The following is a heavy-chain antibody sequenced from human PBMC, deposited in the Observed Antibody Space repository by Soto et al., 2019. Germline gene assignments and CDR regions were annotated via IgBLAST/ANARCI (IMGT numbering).Heavy chain of an antibody. CDR1: GFTFRSYS. J-gene: IGHJ6*03. Sequence: GGSLRLSCAASGFTFRSYSMNWVRQAPGKGLEWVSYISSSSSTIYYADSVKGRFTISRDNAKNSLYLQMNSLRAEDTAVYYCARDDSNYVGGYYYYYMDVWGKGTTVTVSS. CDR2: ISSSSSTI. CDR3: ARDDSNYVGGYYYYYMDV. V-gene: IGHV3-48*01. D-gene: IGHD4-4*01.